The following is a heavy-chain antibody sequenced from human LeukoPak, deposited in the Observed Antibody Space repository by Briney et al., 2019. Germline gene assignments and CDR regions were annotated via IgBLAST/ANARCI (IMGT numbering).Heavy chain of an antibody. CDR1: GYTFTNYY. CDR3: ARGGWYRSDY. D-gene: IGHD6-19*01. V-gene: IGHV1-46*01. CDR2: IDPSGGST. J-gene: IGHJ4*02. Sequence: ASVKVSCKASGYTFTNYYMHWVRQAPGQGLEWMGIIDPSGGSTSYAQKFQGRITMTRDTATSTVYMELSSLRPEDTAIYYCARGGWYRSDYWGQGTLVTVSS.